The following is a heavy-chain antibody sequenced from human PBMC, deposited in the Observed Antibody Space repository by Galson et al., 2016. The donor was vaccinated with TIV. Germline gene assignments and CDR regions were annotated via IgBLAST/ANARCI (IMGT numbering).Heavy chain of an antibody. V-gene: IGHV4-39*01. Sequence: SETLSLTCAVSGGSIITYGYCWDWIRQPPGKGLEWIATICFTGNTYYNPSLMSRVTLSVDTPASQLALELSSVTAADRGLYYCARRRGNSDYFGYWGQGTLVTVSS. D-gene: IGHD4-23*01. J-gene: IGHJ4*02. CDR1: GGSIITYGYC. CDR2: ICFTGNT. CDR3: ARRRGNSDYFGY.